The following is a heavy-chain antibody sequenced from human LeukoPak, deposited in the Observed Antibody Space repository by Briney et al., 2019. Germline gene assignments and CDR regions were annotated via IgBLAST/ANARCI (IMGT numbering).Heavy chain of an antibody. J-gene: IGHJ6*02. Sequence: GASVKVSCKASGYTFTSYGMHWVRQAPGKGLEWMGGFDPEDGETIYAQKFQGRVTMTRDTSTSTVYMELSSLRSEDTAVYYCARHPTGYSSGWATLYYYYGMDVWGQGTTVTVSS. CDR2: FDPEDGET. D-gene: IGHD6-19*01. CDR1: GYTFTSYG. V-gene: IGHV1-24*01. CDR3: ARHPTGYSSGWATLYYYYGMDV.